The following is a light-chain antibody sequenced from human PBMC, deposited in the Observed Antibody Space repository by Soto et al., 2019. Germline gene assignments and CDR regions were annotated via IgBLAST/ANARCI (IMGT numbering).Light chain of an antibody. CDR3: PPCNNVPPLT. Sequence: VVTQPPATLSVSPGESATLSCRSSQNIESNLAWYQQKPGQSPRLLIYTASTRASGTPARFSGSGYGTEFTLTISSLQSEDSAVYYCPPCNNVPPLTFGGGAKVDVK. V-gene: IGKV3-15*01. CDR2: TAS. CDR1: QNIESN. J-gene: IGKJ4*01.